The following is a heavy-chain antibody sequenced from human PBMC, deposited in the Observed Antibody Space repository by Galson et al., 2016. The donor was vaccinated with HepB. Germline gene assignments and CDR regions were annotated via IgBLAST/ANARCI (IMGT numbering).Heavy chain of an antibody. CDR1: GFTFSTYG. Sequence: SLRLSCAASGFTFSTYGMHWVRQAPGKGLEWVAVISYDGSNKYYADSVKGRFTISRDNSENTLYLHMNRLRVEDTAVYYCAKVMGRSDNDYVPPFDSWGQGALVTVSS. V-gene: IGHV3-30*18. CDR3: AKVMGRSDNDYVPPFDS. CDR2: ISYDGSNK. D-gene: IGHD4/OR15-4a*01. J-gene: IGHJ4*02.